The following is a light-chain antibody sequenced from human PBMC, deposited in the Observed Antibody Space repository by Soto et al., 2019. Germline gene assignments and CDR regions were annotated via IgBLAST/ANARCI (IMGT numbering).Light chain of an antibody. Sequence: DIQMTQSPSSLSASVVDRVTITCRASQSINKYINWYQQKPGKAPNLLINGASSLQSGVPSSFSGSGYGTDFTLTISNLQPEDFATYYCQQTYGXPFTCGPGTKVXI. CDR2: GAS. J-gene: IGKJ3*01. CDR3: QQTYGXPFT. V-gene: IGKV1-39*01. CDR1: QSINKY.